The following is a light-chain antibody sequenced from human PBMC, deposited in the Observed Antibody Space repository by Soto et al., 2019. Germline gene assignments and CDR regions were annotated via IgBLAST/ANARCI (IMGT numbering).Light chain of an antibody. V-gene: IGLV1-40*01. CDR3: QSYDSSLSGVV. CDR1: SSNIGAGYD. Sequence: QSVLTQPPSVSGAPGQRVTISCIVSSSNIGAGYDVHWYQQLPGTAPKLLIYGNSNRPSGVPDRFSGSKSGTSASLAITGLQAKDEADYHCQSYDSSLSGVVFGGGTKVTVL. CDR2: GNS. J-gene: IGLJ2*01.